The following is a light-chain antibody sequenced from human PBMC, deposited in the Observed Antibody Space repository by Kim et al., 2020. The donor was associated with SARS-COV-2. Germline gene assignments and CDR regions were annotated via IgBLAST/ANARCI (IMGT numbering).Light chain of an antibody. CDR2: AAS. J-gene: IGKJ2*01. Sequence: ASTGDRVPLTCRSGQDISSYLAWYQQKQGKAPKHLIYAASTLQSGVPSRFSGSRSGTDFTLPLSCLQSEDFATYYCQQYYSYPPYTFGQGTKLEI. V-gene: IGKV1-8*01. CDR1: QDISSY. CDR3: QQYYSYPPYT.